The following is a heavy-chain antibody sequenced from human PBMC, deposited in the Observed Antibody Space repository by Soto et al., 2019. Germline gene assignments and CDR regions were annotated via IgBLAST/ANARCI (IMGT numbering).Heavy chain of an antibody. CDR3: ARLAPHFDWLSNNCFDP. D-gene: IGHD3-9*01. Sequence: SETLSLTCTVSGGSISSYYWSWIRQPPGKGLEWIGYIYYSGSTNYNPSLKSRVTISVDTSKNQFSLKLSSVTAADTAVYYCARLAPHFDWLSNNCFDPWGQGTLVPVSS. CDR2: IYYSGST. J-gene: IGHJ5*02. CDR1: GGSISSYY. V-gene: IGHV4-59*01.